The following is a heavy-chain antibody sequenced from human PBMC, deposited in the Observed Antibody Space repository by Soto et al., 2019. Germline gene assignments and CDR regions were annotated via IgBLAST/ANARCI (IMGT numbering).Heavy chain of an antibody. J-gene: IGHJ4*02. Sequence: GGSLRLSCVASGFTFSSYGMHWVRQAPGKGLEWVAVIWYDGSNKYYADSVKGRFTISRDNSKNTLYLQMNSLRAEDTAVYYCARDLAYYDSSGYSGLFDYWGQGTLVTVSS. V-gene: IGHV3-33*01. D-gene: IGHD3-22*01. CDR1: GFTFSSYG. CDR3: ARDLAYYDSSGYSGLFDY. CDR2: IWYDGSNK.